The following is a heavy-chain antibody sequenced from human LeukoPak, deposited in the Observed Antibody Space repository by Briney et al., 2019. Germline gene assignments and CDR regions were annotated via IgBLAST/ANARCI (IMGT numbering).Heavy chain of an antibody. V-gene: IGHV4-39*01. Sequence: SETLSLTCTVSGGSISSSSYYWGWIRQPPGKGLEWIGSIYYSGSTYYNPSLKSRVTISVDTSKNQFSLKLSSVTAADTAVYYCARKNSRTSFPSIDYWGQGTLVTVS. D-gene: IGHD1-26*01. CDR1: GGSISSSSYY. CDR2: IYYSGST. J-gene: IGHJ4*02. CDR3: ARKNSRTSFPSIDY.